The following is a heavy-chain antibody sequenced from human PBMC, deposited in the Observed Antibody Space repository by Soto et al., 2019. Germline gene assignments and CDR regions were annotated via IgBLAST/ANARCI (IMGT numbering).Heavy chain of an antibody. CDR2: IYYSGST. V-gene: IGHV4-30-4*01. CDR1: GGSISSGDYY. D-gene: IGHD3-22*01. Sequence: SETLSLTCTVSGGSISSGDYYWSWIRQPPGKGMEWIGYIYYSGSTYYNPSLKSRVTISVDTSKNQFSLKLSSVAAADTAVYYCAIDCWYYYDSSGYATFDYWGQGTLVTVSS. CDR3: AIDCWYYYDSSGYATFDY. J-gene: IGHJ4*02.